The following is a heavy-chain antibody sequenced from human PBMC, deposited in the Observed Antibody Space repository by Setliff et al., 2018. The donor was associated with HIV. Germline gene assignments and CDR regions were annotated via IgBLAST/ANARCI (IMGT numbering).Heavy chain of an antibody. Sequence: KASETLSLTCTVSGGAFNTSSSYWGWIRQPPGKGLEYIGGIFYSGSAYYNPYLKSRVTISVDTSKNQLSLKLSSVTAADTAVYYCARLKLSGVIDYWGQGTLVTVSS. CDR3: ARLKLSGVIDY. CDR1: GGAFNTSSSY. V-gene: IGHV4-39*01. J-gene: IGHJ4*02. CDR2: IFYSGSA. D-gene: IGHD2-8*01.